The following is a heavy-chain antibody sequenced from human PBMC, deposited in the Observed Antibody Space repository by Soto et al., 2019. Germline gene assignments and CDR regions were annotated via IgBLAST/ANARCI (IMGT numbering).Heavy chain of an antibody. V-gene: IGHV3-9*01. D-gene: IGHD2-8*02. CDR3: AKSTGGTANGVDV. J-gene: IGHJ6*02. Sequence: EVKLVESGGGLVQPGRSLRLSCAASGFSFDDYAMHWVRQAPGKGLEWVSGISYYSGSIGYGDSVKGRFTIARDNAKKSLYLQMNSLRGEDTALYYCAKSTGGTANGVDVWGQGTTVTVSS. CDR1: GFSFDDYA. CDR2: ISYYSGSI.